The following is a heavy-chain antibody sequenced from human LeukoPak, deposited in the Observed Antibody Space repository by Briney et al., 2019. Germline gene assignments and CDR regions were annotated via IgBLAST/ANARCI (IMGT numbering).Heavy chain of an antibody. D-gene: IGHD6-19*01. Sequence: GASVKVSCKASGYTFTGYYMHWVRQAPGQGLEWMGWINPNSGGTNYAQKFQGRVTMTRDTSISTDYMELSRLRSDDTAVYYGARCVAGSYNYYYMDVWGKGTTVTISS. CDR1: GYTFTGYY. CDR3: ARCVAGSYNYYYMDV. V-gene: IGHV1-2*02. J-gene: IGHJ6*03. CDR2: INPNSGGT.